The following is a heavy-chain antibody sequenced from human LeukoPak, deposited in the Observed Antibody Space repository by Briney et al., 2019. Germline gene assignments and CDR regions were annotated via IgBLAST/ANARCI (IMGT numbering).Heavy chain of an antibody. D-gene: IGHD1-26*01. CDR1: GFTFSSYW. CDR2: IKQDGSEK. J-gene: IGHJ5*01. V-gene: IGHV3-7*05. Sequence: PGGSLRLSCAASGFTFSSYWMSWVRQAPGKGLEWVANIKQDGSEKYYVDSVKGRFTISRDNAKNSLYLQMNSLRAEDTAVYYCARVYSDPEFSGWYDCWGQGTLVTVSS. CDR3: ARVYSDPEFSGWYDC.